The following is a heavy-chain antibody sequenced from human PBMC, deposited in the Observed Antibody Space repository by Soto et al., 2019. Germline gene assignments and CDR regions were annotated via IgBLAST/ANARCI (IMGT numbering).Heavy chain of an antibody. J-gene: IGHJ2*01. CDR1: GDSISSYY. CDR2: IYSSGST. CDR3: ARDSQKVGTTRLYFGL. D-gene: IGHD1-26*01. V-gene: IGHV4-4*07. Sequence: SETLSLTCTVSGDSISSYYWSWIRQPAGKGLEWIGRIYSSGSTNYNPSLKSRVSMSVDTSKNQFSLKLSSVTAADTAVYYCARDSQKVGTTRLYFGLWGRGTLVTVSS.